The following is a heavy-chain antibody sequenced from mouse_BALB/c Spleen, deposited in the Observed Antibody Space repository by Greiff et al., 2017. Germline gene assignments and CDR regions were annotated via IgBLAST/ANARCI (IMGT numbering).Heavy chain of an antibody. CDR2: ISYSGST. V-gene: IGHV3-2*02. Sequence: EVQLKESGPGLVKPSQSLSLTCTVTGYSITSDYAWNWIRQFPGNKLEWMGYISYSGSTSYNPSLKSRISITRDTSKNQFFLQLNSVTTEDTATYYCARRNYYGHYYAMDYWGQGTSVTVSS. D-gene: IGHD1-1*01. CDR1: GYSITSDYA. CDR3: ARRNYYGHYYAMDY. J-gene: IGHJ4*01.